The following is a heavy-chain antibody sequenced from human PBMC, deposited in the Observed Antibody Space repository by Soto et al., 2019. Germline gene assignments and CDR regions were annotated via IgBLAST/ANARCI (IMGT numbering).Heavy chain of an antibody. Sequence: EVQLVESGGGLVQPGGSLRLSCAATGLSLNSLWMYWIRQSPGGGLQWISGINGNGRSTRYVDSVSGRFTISRDNAQNTLYLQMNSLRAEDTAIYYCASYKWPATSDYWGQGTPVTVSS. CDR1: GLSLNSLW. CDR2: INGNGRST. V-gene: IGHV3-74*01. D-gene: IGHD1-20*01. J-gene: IGHJ4*02. CDR3: ASYKWPATSDY.